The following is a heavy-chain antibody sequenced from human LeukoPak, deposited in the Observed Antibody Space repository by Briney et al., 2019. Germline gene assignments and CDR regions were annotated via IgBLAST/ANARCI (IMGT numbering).Heavy chain of an antibody. V-gene: IGHV3-64D*06. CDR2: ISSNGGST. Sequence: GGSLRLSCSASGFTFSRYAMHWVRQAPGEGLEYVSAISSNGGSTYYADSVKGRFTISRDNSKNTLYLQMSSLRAEDTAVYYCVKDGGYSGYETFGYWGRGTLVTVSS. CDR1: GFTFSRYA. J-gene: IGHJ4*02. CDR3: VKDGGYSGYETFGY. D-gene: IGHD5-12*01.